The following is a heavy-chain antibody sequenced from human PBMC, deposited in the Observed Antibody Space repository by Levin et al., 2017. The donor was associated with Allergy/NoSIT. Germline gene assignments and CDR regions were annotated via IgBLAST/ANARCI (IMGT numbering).Heavy chain of an antibody. D-gene: IGHD1-20*01. CDR3: AKDGNGITGTLDY. Sequence: LSLTCAASGFTFSSYAMSWVRQAPGKGLEWVSAISGSGGSTYYADSVKGRFTISRDNSKNTLYLQMNSLRAEDTAVYYCAKDGNGITGTLDYWGQGTLVTVSS. V-gene: IGHV3-23*01. J-gene: IGHJ4*02. CDR2: ISGSGGST. CDR1: GFTFSSYA.